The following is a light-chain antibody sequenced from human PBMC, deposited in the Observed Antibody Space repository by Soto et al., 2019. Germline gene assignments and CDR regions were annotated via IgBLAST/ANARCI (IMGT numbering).Light chain of an antibody. CDR3: QKYAGSPRT. CDR1: QNLGTLY. Sequence: VLTQSPGTLSLSPGESGTLSCRDSQNLGTLYLAWFQQKSGQAPRLLIYSESRRATGIPDRLTGSGSGTDLNLTINRVEPEDFAVYFCQKYAGSPRTFGQGTKVDIK. J-gene: IGKJ1*01. V-gene: IGKV3-20*01. CDR2: SES.